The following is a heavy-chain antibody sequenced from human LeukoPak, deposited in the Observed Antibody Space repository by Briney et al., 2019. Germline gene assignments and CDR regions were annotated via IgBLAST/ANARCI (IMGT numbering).Heavy chain of an antibody. V-gene: IGHV1-18*01. Sequence: ASVKVSCKASGYTFTSYGISWVRQAPGQGLEWMGWISAYNGNTNYAQKLQGRVTMTTDTSTSTAYMELRSLRSDDTAVYYCARGEGIEGSGWTSFDYWGQGTLVTVSS. CDR2: ISAYNGNT. J-gene: IGHJ4*02. CDR1: GYTFTSYG. CDR3: ARGEGIEGSGWTSFDY. D-gene: IGHD6-19*01.